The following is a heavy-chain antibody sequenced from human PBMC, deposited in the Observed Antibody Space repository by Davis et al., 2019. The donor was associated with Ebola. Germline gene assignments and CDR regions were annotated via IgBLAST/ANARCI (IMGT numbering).Heavy chain of an antibody. J-gene: IGHJ6*04. CDR1: GVSFSTSA. D-gene: IGHD2-15*01. CDR3: ARDEGVYCSGGSCYSMDV. V-gene: IGHV3-64*04. CDR2: ISANGATT. Sequence: PGGSLRLSCSASGVSFSTSAMHWFRQAPGKGPAYVSAISANGATTFYADSVKGRFTISRDNSKNTLYLQMNNLRAEDTAVYYCARDEGVYCSGGSCYSMDVWGKGTTVTVSS.